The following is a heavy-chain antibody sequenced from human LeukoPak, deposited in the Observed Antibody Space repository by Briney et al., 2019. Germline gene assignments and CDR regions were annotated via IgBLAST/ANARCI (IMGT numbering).Heavy chain of an antibody. CDR3: ASFCYYGSGSYYTRYYYGMDV. CDR1: GFTFSSYE. J-gene: IGHJ6*04. V-gene: IGHV3-48*03. D-gene: IGHD3-10*01. Sequence: GGSLRLSCAASGFTFSSYEMNWVRQAPGKGLEWVSYISSSGSTIYYADSVKGRFTISRDNAKNSLYLQMNSLRAEDTAVYYCASFCYYGSGSYYTRYYYGMDVWGKGTTVTVSS. CDR2: ISSSGSTI.